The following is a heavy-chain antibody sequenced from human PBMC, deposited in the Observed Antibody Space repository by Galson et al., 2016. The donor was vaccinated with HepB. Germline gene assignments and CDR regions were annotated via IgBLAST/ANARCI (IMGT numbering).Heavy chain of an antibody. CDR2: INHSGST. J-gene: IGHJ6*02. Sequence: SETLSLTCAVYGGSLRGYCWSWIRQPPGKGLEWIAEINHSGSTNYNPSPNSRGIISLDTSRNQFSLKLSSVTATDTAMYYCARGLRNDFWSGYYYGMDVWGQGTTVTVSS. D-gene: IGHD3-3*01. V-gene: IGHV4-34*01. CDR1: GGSLRGYC. CDR3: ARGLRNDFWSGYYYGMDV.